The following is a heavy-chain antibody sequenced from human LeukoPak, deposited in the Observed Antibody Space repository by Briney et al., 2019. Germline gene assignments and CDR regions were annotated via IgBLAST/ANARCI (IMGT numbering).Heavy chain of an antibody. CDR2: IRYDGSNK. CDR1: GFTFSSYG. D-gene: IGHD3-10*01. J-gene: IGHJ4*02. V-gene: IGHV3-30*02. Sequence: GGSLRLSCAASGFTFSSYGMHWDRQAPGKGLEWVAFIRYDGSNKYYADSVKGRFTISRDNSKNTLYLQMNSLRAEDTAVYYCARVYYYGSGSQGNDYWGQGTLVTVSS. CDR3: ARVYYYGSGSQGNDY.